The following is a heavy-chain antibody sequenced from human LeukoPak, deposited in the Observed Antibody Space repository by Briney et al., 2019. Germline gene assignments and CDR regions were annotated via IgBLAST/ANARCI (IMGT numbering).Heavy chain of an antibody. CDR3: ASLTS. J-gene: IGHJ5*02. Sequence: LRLSCAASGFTFSSYAMSWIRQPPGKGLEWIGYIYYSGSTYYNPSLKSRVTISVDTSKNQFSLKLSSVTAADTAVYYCASLTSWGQGTLVTVPS. V-gene: IGHV4-30-4*08. CDR1: GFTFSSYA. CDR2: IYYSGST. D-gene: IGHD2/OR15-2a*01.